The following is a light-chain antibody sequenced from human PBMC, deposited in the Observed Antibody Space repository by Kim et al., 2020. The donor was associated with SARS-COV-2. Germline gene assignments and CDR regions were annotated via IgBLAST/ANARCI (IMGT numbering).Light chain of an antibody. J-gene: IGKJ5*01. CDR2: ASS. CDR3: QQYISYPIT. CDR1: QDIRNY. V-gene: IGKV1-16*01. Sequence: VPVGDRVDITSRPSQDIRNYLVWSQQRPGKAPNSLIYASSSPRSVGPSSFIGSGAGADFSLSNTSLRGEDLATYYCQQYISYPITFGQGTRLEIK.